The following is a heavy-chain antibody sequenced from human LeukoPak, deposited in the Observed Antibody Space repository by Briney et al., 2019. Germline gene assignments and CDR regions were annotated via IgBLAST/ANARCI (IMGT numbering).Heavy chain of an antibody. CDR1: GYTFTSYA. V-gene: IGHV7-4-1*02. CDR2: INTDTGDP. Sequence: ASVKVSCKASGYTFTSYAINWVRQAPGQGLEWMGWINTDTGDPTYAQGFTGRFVFSLDTSVSTAYLQISSLKAEDTAVYYCARARYCSSTKCYGDYWGQGTLVTVSS. CDR3: ARARYCSSTKCYGDY. J-gene: IGHJ4*02. D-gene: IGHD2-2*01.